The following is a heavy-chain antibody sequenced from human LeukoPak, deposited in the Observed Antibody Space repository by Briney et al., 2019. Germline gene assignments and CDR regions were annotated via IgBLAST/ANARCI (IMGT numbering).Heavy chain of an antibody. Sequence: GRSLRLSCAASGFTFDDYAMHWVRQAPGKGLEWVSGISWNSGSIGYADSVKGRFTISRDNAKNSLYLQMNSLRAEDTALYYCAKGLPLRRQQLVFDYWGQGTLVTVSS. CDR1: GFTFDDYA. V-gene: IGHV3-9*01. D-gene: IGHD6-13*01. CDR2: ISWNSGSI. CDR3: AKGLPLRRQQLVFDY. J-gene: IGHJ4*02.